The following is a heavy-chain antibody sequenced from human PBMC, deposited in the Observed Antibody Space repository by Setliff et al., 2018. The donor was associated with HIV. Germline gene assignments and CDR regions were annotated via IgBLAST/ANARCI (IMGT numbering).Heavy chain of an antibody. D-gene: IGHD6-13*01. Sequence: GESLKLSCKGSGFSFTNYWIGWVRQMPGRGLEWMGIIYPVDSDTRYTASFQGQVTISADRSINTAYLQWSSLKASDTAIYYCVRRRGSSAGYFDYWGQGTLVTVSS. J-gene: IGHJ4*02. CDR2: IYPVDSDT. V-gene: IGHV5-51*01. CDR3: VRRRGSSAGYFDY. CDR1: GFSFTNYW.